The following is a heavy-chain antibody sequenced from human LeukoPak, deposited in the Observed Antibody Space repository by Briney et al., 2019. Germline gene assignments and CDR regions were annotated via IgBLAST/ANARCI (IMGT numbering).Heavy chain of an antibody. J-gene: IGHJ3*02. CDR2: ISSSSRTI. CDR3: ARVSSVAHDALDI. CDR1: TFTFSSYA. D-gene: IGHD6-19*01. Sequence: QPGGSLRLSCAASTFTFSSYAMHWVRQAPGKGLEWVSKISSSSRTIYYTDSVKGRFTISRDNAKNSLYLQMNSLRAEDTAVYYCARVSSVAHDALDIWGQGTMVTVSS. V-gene: IGHV3-48*01.